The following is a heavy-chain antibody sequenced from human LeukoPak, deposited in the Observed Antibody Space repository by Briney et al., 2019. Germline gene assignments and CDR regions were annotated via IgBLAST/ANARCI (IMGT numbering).Heavy chain of an antibody. CDR1: GFTFSSYS. CDR2: ISSSTNTI. J-gene: IGHJ3*02. CDR3: ARRGYGANDDAFDI. D-gene: IGHD4-23*01. V-gene: IGHV3-48*02. Sequence: PGGSLRLSCAASGFTFSSYSMNWVRQAPGKGLEWVSYISSSTNTIYYADSVKGRFTISRDNAKNSLFLQMNSLRDEDTAVYYCARRGYGANDDAFDIWGQGTMVTVSS.